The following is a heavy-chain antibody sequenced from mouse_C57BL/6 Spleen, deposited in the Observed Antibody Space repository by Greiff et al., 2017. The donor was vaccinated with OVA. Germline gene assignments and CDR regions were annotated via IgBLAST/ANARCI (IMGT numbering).Heavy chain of an antibody. CDR3: ARSPLRYYYAMDY. Sequence: QVQLQQPGAELVRPGTSVKLSCKASGYTFTSYWMHWVKQRPGQGLEWIGVIDPSDSYTNYNQKFKGKATLTVDTSSSTAYMQLSSLTSEDSAVYYCARSPLRYYYAMDYWGQGTSVTVSS. CDR2: IDPSDSYT. D-gene: IGHD2-4*01. CDR1: GYTFTSYW. J-gene: IGHJ4*01. V-gene: IGHV1-59*01.